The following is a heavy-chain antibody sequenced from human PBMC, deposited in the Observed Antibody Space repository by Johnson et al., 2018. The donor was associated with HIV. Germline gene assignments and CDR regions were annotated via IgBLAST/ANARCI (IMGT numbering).Heavy chain of an antibody. D-gene: IGHD5-18*01. Sequence: VQLVESGGGVVRPGGSLRLSCAASGFTFDDYGMSWVRQAPGKGLEWVSVIYSGGSTYYADSVKGRFTISRDNSKNTLYLQMNSLRAEDTAVYYCAGDTAMVQDAFDIWGQGTMVTVSS. CDR2: IYSGGST. V-gene: IGHV3-66*01. CDR1: GFTFDDYG. CDR3: AGDTAMVQDAFDI. J-gene: IGHJ3*02.